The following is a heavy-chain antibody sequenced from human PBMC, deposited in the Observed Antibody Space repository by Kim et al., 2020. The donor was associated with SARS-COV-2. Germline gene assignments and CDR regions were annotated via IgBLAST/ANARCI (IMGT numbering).Heavy chain of an antibody. V-gene: IGHV1-3*01. CDR1: GYNFRSTA. Sequence: ASVKVSCKASGYNFRSTAISWVRQAPGQRLEWVGWTNVVTGNTKFSQQFQGRVTFTTDTSPTTASMELSSLTSEDTAVYYCARNTYNTGWGGCDWGKVT. J-gene: IGHJ4*02. D-gene: IGHD6-19*01. CDR2: TNVVTGNT. CDR3: ARNTYNTGWGGCD.